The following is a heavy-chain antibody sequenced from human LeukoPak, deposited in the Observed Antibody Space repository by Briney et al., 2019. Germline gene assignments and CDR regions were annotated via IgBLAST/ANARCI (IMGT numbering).Heavy chain of an antibody. V-gene: IGHV1-18*01. D-gene: IGHD1-26*01. CDR1: GYTFTSYG. J-gene: IGHJ3*02. CDR3: AREGLASGRREKNAFDI. Sequence: ASVKVSCKASGYTFTSYGISWVRQAPGQGLEWMGWISAYNGNTNYAQKLQGRVTMTTDTSTSTAYMELSSLRSEDTAVYYCAREGLASGRREKNAFDIWGQGTMVTVSS. CDR2: ISAYNGNT.